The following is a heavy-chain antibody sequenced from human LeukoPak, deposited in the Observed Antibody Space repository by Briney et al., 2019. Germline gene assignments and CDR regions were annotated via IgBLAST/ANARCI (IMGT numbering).Heavy chain of an antibody. J-gene: IGHJ4*02. CDR2: IYYSGST. V-gene: IGHV4-59*08. Sequence: SETLSLTCTVSGGSISSYYWSWIRQPPGKGLEWIGYIYYSGSTNYNPSLKSRVTISVDTSKNQFSLKLSSVTAADTAVYYCARSVSIFRYSSGWHYFDYWGQGTLVTVSS. CDR1: GGSISSYY. D-gene: IGHD6-19*01. CDR3: ARSVSIFRYSSGWHYFDY.